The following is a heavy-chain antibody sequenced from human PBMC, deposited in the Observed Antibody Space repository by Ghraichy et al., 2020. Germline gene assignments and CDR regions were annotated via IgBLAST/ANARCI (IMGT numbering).Heavy chain of an antibody. V-gene: IGHV3-7*01. CDR2: VNQEGSER. D-gene: IGHD1-1*01. CDR1: GFIFSGFN. Sequence: AGSLRLSCEASGFIFSGFNMNWVRQAPGKGLEWVANVNQEGSERSYVESVRGRFTISRDNPKKSLYLQMNSLRVEDTAVYYCARWGTGNLDYWGQGTLVTVSS. J-gene: IGHJ4*02. CDR3: ARWGTGNLDY.